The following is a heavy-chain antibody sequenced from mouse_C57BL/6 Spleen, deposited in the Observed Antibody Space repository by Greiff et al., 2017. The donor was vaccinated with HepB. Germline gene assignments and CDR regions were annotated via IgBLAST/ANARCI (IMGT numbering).Heavy chain of an antibody. V-gene: IGHV5-12*01. CDR1: GFTFSDYY. CDR3: ARHQLGAMDY. Sequence: EVKLVESGGGLVQPGGSLKLSCAASGFTFSDYYMYWVRQTPEKRLEWVAYISNGGGSTYYPDTVKGRFTISRDNTKNTLYLQMSRLKSEDTAMYYCARHQLGAMDYRGQGTSVTVSS. D-gene: IGHD4-1*02. CDR2: ISNGGGST. J-gene: IGHJ4*01.